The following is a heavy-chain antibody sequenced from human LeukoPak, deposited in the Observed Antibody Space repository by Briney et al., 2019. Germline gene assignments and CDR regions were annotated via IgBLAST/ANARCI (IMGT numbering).Heavy chain of an antibody. J-gene: IGHJ5*02. CDR3: ARQTVTTRRGWFDP. V-gene: IGHV4-30-4*01. D-gene: IGHD4-17*01. Sequence: SETLSLTCSVSGGSSISSDYFRSWIRQPPGKGLGWIGFISYSGSTYYNPSLKSRVTISADTSRNQFSLKLSSVTAADTAVYYCARQTVTTRRGWFDPWGQGILVTVSS. CDR2: ISYSGST. CDR1: GGSSISSDYF.